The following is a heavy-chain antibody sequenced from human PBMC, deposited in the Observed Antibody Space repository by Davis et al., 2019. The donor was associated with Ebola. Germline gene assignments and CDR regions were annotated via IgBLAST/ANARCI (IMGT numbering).Heavy chain of an antibody. J-gene: IGHJ3*02. CDR2: SNSDGSST. V-gene: IGHV3-74*01. CDR3: AREASAFDI. CDR1: GFTFSSYW. Sequence: GESLKISCAASGFTFSSYWMHWVRQAPGKGLVWVSRSNSDGSSTTYADSVKGRFTISRDNAKNTLYLQMSSLRAEDTAVFYCAREASAFDIWGQGTTVTVSS.